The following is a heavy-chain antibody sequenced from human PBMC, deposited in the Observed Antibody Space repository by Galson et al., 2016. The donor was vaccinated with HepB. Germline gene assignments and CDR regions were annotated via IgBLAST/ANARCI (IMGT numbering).Heavy chain of an antibody. J-gene: IGHJ4*02. CDR1: GFTFSSYA. CDR3: ATSPFFDF. CDR2: VSESGGRI. Sequence: SLRLSCAASGFTFSSYAMTWVRQAPGTGLEWVSTVSESGGRIYYAASVNGRFTISRDNSKNTLFLQTNSLRAEDTAVYYCATSPFFDFWGQVTLLTVSS. V-gene: IGHV3-23*01.